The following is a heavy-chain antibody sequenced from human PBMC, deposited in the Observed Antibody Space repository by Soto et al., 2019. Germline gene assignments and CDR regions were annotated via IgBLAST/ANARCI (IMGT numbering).Heavy chain of an antibody. Sequence: PGKGLEWIGCIYYSGSTYYNPSLQTRVTISLDKSKSQFSLRLNSVTAADSAVYFCARLEGLATISCYFDFWGQGAQVTVSS. V-gene: IGHV4-39*01. CDR2: IYYSGST. CDR3: ARLEGLATISCYFDF. J-gene: IGHJ4*02. D-gene: IGHD3-9*01.